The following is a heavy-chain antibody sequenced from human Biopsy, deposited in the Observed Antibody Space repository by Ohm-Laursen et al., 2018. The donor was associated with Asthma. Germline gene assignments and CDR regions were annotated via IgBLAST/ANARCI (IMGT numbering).Heavy chain of an antibody. CDR2: HDHEEGGT. D-gene: IGHD4-17*01. Sequence: SVKVFCKISGYNLTDLSMHWVRQAPGQGLEWMGGHDHEEGGTVNARRFQGRVTMTEDTSTDTAYMELSSLSSDDTAVYYCASDFPKDYVRYNFQFWGQGTLVTVSS. J-gene: IGHJ4*02. CDR1: GYNLTDLS. V-gene: IGHV1-24*01. CDR3: ASDFPKDYVRYNFQF.